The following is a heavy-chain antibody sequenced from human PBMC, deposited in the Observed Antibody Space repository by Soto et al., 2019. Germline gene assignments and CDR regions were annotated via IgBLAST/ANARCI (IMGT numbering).Heavy chain of an antibody. CDR2: ISYDGSNK. J-gene: IGHJ6*02. CDR3: AKDLGCSSTSCYRYYYGMDV. CDR1: GFTFSSYG. Sequence: ESGGGVVQPGRSLRLSCAASGFTFSSYGMHWVRQAPGKGLEWVAVISYDGSNKYYADSVKGRFTISRDNSKNTLYLQMNSLRAEDTAVYYCAKDLGCSSTSCYRYYYGMDVWGQGTTVTVSS. V-gene: IGHV3-30*18. D-gene: IGHD2-2*01.